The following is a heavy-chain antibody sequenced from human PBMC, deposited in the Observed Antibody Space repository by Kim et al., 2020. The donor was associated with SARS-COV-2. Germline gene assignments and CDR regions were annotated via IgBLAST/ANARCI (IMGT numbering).Heavy chain of an antibody. CDR2: INPNSGGT. CDR3: ARDWDSSEEGDAFDI. D-gene: IGHD3-22*01. J-gene: IGHJ3*02. V-gene: IGHV1-2*06. CDR1: GYTFTGYY. Sequence: ASVKVSCKASGYTFTGYYMHWVRQAPGQGLEWMGRINPNSGGTNYAQKFQGRVTMTRDTSISTAYMELSRLRSDDTAVYYCARDWDSSEEGDAFDIWGQGTMVTVSS.